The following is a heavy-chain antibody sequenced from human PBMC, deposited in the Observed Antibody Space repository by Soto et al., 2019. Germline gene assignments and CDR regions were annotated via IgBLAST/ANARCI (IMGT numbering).Heavy chain of an antibody. V-gene: IGHV1-69*13. CDR3: ARAPLHYDILTGYRPYYYYCMDV. CDR1: GGTFSSYA. Sequence: SVKVSCKASGGTFSSYAISWVRQAPGQGLEWMGGIIPIFGTANYAQKFQGRVTITADESTSTAYMELSSLRSEDTAVYYCARAPLHYDILTGYRPYYYYCMDVWGQGPTVTVSS. J-gene: IGHJ6*02. D-gene: IGHD3-9*01. CDR2: IIPIFGTA.